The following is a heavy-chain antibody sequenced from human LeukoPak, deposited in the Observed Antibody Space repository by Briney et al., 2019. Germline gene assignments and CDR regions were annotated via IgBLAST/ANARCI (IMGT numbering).Heavy chain of an antibody. CDR3: ARDLVAGDAFDI. D-gene: IGHD5-12*01. V-gene: IGHV4-30-4*08. Sequence: SETLSLTCTVSGGSISSGDYYWSWIRQPPGKGLEWIGYIYYSGSTYYNPSLKSRVSISVDTSKDQFSLKLSSVTAADTAVYYCARDLVAGDAFDIWGQGTMVTVSS. CDR2: IYYSGST. J-gene: IGHJ3*02. CDR1: GGSISSGDYY.